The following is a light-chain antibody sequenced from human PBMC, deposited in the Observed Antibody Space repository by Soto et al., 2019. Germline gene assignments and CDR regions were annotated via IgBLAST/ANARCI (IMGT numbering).Light chain of an antibody. CDR3: SSYAGSLVV. Sequence: QSALTQPPSASGSPGQSVTISCTGTSSDVGGYNYVSWYQQHPGKAPKLMIYEVSKRPSGVPDRFSGSKSGNTASLTVSGLQAEDEADCYCSSYAGSLVVFGGGTKVTVL. J-gene: IGLJ2*01. V-gene: IGLV2-8*01. CDR2: EVS. CDR1: SSDVGGYNY.